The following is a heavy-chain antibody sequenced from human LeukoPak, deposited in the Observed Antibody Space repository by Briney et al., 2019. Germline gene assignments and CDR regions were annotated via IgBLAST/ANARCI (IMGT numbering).Heavy chain of an antibody. D-gene: IGHD4-17*01. V-gene: IGHV3-30*02. CDR3: AKDRDYGDYPSAYYYYMDV. CDR1: GFTFSTYG. Sequence: PGGSLRFSCAASGFTFSTYGIHWVRQAPGKGLEWVAFIRYDGTNKWYADSVKGRFTISRDNSKNMLYLQMNSLRAEDTAVYHCAKDRDYGDYPSAYYYYMDVWGKGTTVTVSS. J-gene: IGHJ6*03. CDR2: IRYDGTNK.